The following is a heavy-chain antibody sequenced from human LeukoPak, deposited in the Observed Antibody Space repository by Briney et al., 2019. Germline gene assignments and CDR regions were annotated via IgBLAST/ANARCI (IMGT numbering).Heavy chain of an antibody. D-gene: IGHD3-10*01. CDR2: ISAYNGNT. J-gene: IGHJ4*02. Sequence: ASVKVSCKASGYTFTSYGISWVRQAPGQGLEWMGWISAYNGNTTYAQKLQGRVTLSIDTSTSTGYLELRSLRADDTAVYYCARDYDAGSYGDYWGQGTLVTVSS. V-gene: IGHV1-18*01. CDR3: ARDYDAGSYGDY. CDR1: GYTFTSYG.